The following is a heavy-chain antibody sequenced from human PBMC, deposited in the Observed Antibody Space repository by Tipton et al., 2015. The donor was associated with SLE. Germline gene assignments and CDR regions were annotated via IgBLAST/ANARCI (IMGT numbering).Heavy chain of an antibody. J-gene: IGHJ5*02. V-gene: IGHV4-39*07. D-gene: IGHD3-3*01. CDR3: ARRVTIFGVVTSGWFDP. Sequence: TLSLTCIVSSGSISSSSYYWGWIRQPPGKGLEWIGSIYYSGSTYYNPSLKSRVTISVDTSKNQFSLKLSSVTAADTAVYYCARRVTIFGVVTSGWFDPWGQGTLVTVSS. CDR2: IYYSGST. CDR1: SGSISSSSYY.